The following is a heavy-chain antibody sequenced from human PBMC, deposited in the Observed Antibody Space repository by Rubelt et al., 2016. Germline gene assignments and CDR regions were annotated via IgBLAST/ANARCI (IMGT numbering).Heavy chain of an antibody. V-gene: IGHV3-7*04. J-gene: IGHJ6*03. D-gene: IGHD3-22*01. CDR3: ARDLEDYYDFLYYYYYYMDV. Sequence: EVQLVESGGGLVQPGGSLRLSCAASGFTFSSYWMSWVRQAPGKGLEWVANIKQDGSEKYYVDSVKGRFTISRDNAKNSLYLQMNSLRAEDTAVYYCARDLEDYYDFLYYYYYYMDVWGKGTTVTVSS. CDR1: GFTFSSYW. CDR2: IKQDGSEK.